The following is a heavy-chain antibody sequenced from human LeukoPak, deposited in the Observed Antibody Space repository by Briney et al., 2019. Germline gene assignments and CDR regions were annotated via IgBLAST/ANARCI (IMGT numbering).Heavy chain of an antibody. CDR2: IYPGDSDT. J-gene: IGHJ4*02. CDR1: GYIFNTHW. Sequence: GESLKISCKGSGYIFNTHWIGWVRQMPGKGLEWMGIIYPGDSDTRYSPSFQGQVTISADKSISTAYLQWSSLKASDTAMYYCARRGDLALYIDYWGQGTLVTVSS. D-gene: IGHD4-17*01. V-gene: IGHV5-51*01. CDR3: ARRGDLALYIDY.